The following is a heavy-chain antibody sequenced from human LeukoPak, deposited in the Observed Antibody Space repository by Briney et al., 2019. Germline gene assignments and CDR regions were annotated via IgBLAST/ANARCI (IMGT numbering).Heavy chain of an antibody. D-gene: IGHD3-22*01. CDR3: AKDGTYYYDSSGYYPPGFVIPPNAFDI. J-gene: IGHJ3*02. Sequence: PGGSLRLSCAASGFTFSSYGMHWARQAPGKGLEWVAVISYDGSNKYYADSVKGRFTISRDNSKNTLYLQMNSLRAEDTAVYYCAKDGTYYYDSSGYYPPGFVIPPNAFDIWGQGTMVTVSS. V-gene: IGHV3-30*18. CDR1: GFTFSSYG. CDR2: ISYDGSNK.